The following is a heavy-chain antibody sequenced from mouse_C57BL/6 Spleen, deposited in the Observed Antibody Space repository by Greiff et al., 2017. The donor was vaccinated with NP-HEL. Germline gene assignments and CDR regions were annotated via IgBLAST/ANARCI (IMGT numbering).Heavy chain of an antibody. J-gene: IGHJ4*01. CDR1: GFTFSSYG. Sequence: EVKLMESGGDLVKPGGSLKLSCAASGFTFSSYGMSWVRQTPDKRLEWVATISSGGSYTYYPDSVKGRFTISRDNAKNTLYLQMSSLKSEDTAMYYCARDSPMDYWGQGTSVTVSS. CDR2: ISSGGSYT. CDR3: ARDSPMDY. V-gene: IGHV5-6*01.